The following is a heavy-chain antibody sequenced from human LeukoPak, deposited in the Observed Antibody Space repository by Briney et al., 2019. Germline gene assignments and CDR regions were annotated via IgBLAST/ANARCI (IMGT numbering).Heavy chain of an antibody. CDR2: IIPIFGTA. CDR1: GGTFSSYA. J-gene: IGHJ1*01. D-gene: IGHD5-24*01. CDR3: ARGMSEMAALGAEYFQH. Sequence: SVKVSCKASGGTFSSYAISWVRQAPGQGLEWMGGIIPIFGTANYAQKFQGGVTITTDESTSTAYMELSSLRSEDTAVYYCARGMSEMAALGAEYFQHWGQGTLVTASS. V-gene: IGHV1-69*05.